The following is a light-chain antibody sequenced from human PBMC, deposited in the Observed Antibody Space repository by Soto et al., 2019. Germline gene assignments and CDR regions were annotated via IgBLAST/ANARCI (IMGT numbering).Light chain of an antibody. Sequence: QPVLTQPPSASGSPGQSVTISCTGTSSDVGGYTYVSWYQQHPGKAPKLMIYEVTKRPSGVPDRFFGSRSGNTASLTISGLQAEDEGDYYCSSYAGNYIFVFGTGTKLTVL. CDR2: EVT. CDR3: SSYAGNYIFV. V-gene: IGLV2-8*01. CDR1: SSDVGGYTY. J-gene: IGLJ1*01.